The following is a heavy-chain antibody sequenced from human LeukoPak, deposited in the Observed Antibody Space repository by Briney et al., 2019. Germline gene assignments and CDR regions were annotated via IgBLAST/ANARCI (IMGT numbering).Heavy chain of an antibody. CDR1: GGSFSGYY. CDR3: ARENDYGDRCGY. D-gene: IGHD4-17*01. Sequence: PSETLSLTCAVYGGSFSGYYWSWIRQPPGKGLEWIGEINHSESTNYNPSLKSRVTISVDTSKNQFSLKLSSVTAADTAVYYCARENDYGDRCGYWGQGTLVTVSS. J-gene: IGHJ4*02. CDR2: INHSEST. V-gene: IGHV4-34*01.